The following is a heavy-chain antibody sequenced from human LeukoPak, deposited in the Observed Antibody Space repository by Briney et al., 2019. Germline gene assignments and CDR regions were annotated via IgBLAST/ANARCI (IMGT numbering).Heavy chain of an antibody. J-gene: IGHJ5*02. D-gene: IGHD6-13*01. CDR2: IYYSGST. CDR3: ARPPGIAAAWLDP. Sequence: NPSETLSLTCTVSGGSISSSSYYWGWIRQPPGKGLEWIGSIYYSGSTYYNPSLKSRVTISVDTSKDQFSLKLSSLTAADTGVYYCARPPGIAAAWLDPWGQGTLVTVSS. CDR1: GGSISSSSYY. V-gene: IGHV4-39*01.